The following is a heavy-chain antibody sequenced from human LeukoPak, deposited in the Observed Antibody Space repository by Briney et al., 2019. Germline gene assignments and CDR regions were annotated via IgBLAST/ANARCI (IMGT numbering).Heavy chain of an antibody. V-gene: IGHV4-38-2*02. CDR3: ARHGSWYGNHPFDY. Sequence: SETLSLTCTVSGYSISSGYYWSWIRQPPGKGLEWIGEINHSGSTNYNPSLKSRVTISVDTSKNQFSLKLSSVTAADTAVYYCARHGSWYGNHPFDYWGQGTLVTVSS. CDR2: INHSGST. D-gene: IGHD6-13*01. CDR1: GYSISSGYY. J-gene: IGHJ4*02.